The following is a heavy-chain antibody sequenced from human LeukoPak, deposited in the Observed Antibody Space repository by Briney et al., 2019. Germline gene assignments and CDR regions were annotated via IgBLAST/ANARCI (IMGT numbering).Heavy chain of an antibody. V-gene: IGHV1-18*01. CDR3: AREVAVAGFHFDAFDI. D-gene: IGHD6-19*01. Sequence: ASVKVSCKASGYTFTSYGISWVRQAPGQGLEWMGWNSAYNGNTNYAQKLQGRVTMTTDTSTSTAYMELRSLRSDDTAVYYCAREVAVAGFHFDAFDIWGQGTMVTVSS. CDR1: GYTFTSYG. CDR2: NSAYNGNT. J-gene: IGHJ3*02.